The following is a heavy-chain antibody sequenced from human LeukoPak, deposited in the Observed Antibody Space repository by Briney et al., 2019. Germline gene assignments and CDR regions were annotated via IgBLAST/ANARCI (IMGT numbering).Heavy chain of an antibody. CDR2: INHSGST. CDR1: VGFFSGYY. Sequence: SETLSLTCTVYVGFFSGYYWSWIRQPPGKGLEWIGEINHSGSTNYSQSLKSRVTVSVDTSKNQFSLNLSSVTAADTAVYYCARRSVRGVITPRSRRFGYWGQGTLVTVSA. V-gene: IGHV4-34*01. J-gene: IGHJ4*02. D-gene: IGHD3-10*01. CDR3: ARRSVRGVITPRSRRFGY.